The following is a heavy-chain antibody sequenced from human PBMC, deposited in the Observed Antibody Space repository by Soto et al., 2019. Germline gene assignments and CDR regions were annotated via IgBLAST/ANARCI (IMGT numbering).Heavy chain of an antibody. CDR1: GFTFSSYA. Sequence: EVQLLESGGGLVQPGGSLRLSCAASGFTFSSYAMNWVRQAPGKGLEWVSAISGSGDSTYYADSVHGRFTISRDYSENPLYLQMNNLRAEDTAVYYCATDRPATVPYYSYYHMDFWGKGTTVTVSS. V-gene: IGHV3-23*01. CDR2: ISGSGDST. CDR3: ATDRPATVPYYSYYHMDF. D-gene: IGHD4-4*01. J-gene: IGHJ6*03.